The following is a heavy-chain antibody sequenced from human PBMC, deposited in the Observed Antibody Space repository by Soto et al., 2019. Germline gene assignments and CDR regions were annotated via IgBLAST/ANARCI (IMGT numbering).Heavy chain of an antibody. D-gene: IGHD3-10*01. Sequence: GGSLRLSCAASGFTFSSYAMHWVRQAPGKGLEWVAVISYDGSNKYYADSVKGRFTISRDNSKNTLYLQMNSLRAEDTAVYYCARENYGSGGSGDWFRRAGYGPYYFDYWGQGTLVTVSS. CDR2: ISYDGSNK. CDR3: ARENYGSGGSGDWFRRAGYGPYYFDY. CDR1: GFTFSSYA. J-gene: IGHJ4*02. V-gene: IGHV3-30-3*01.